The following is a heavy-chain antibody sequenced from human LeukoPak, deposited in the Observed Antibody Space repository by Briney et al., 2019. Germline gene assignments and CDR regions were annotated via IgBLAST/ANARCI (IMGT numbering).Heavy chain of an antibody. V-gene: IGHV3-21*01. CDR1: GFTFSSYT. Sequence: GGSLRLSCAASGFTFSSYTMNWVRQAPGKGLEWVSSISSTSSYMYYADSVKGRFTISRDNAKNSLYLQMNSLRAEDTAVYYCAELGITMIGGVWGKGTTVTISS. D-gene: IGHD3-10*02. CDR2: ISSTSSYM. J-gene: IGHJ6*04. CDR3: AELGITMIGGV.